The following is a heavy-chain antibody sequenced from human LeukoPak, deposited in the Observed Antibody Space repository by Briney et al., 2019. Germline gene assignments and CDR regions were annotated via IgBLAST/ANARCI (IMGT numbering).Heavy chain of an antibody. Sequence: PGGSLRLSCAASGFTFSSYGMHWVRQAPGKGLEWVAFIRYDGSNKYYADSVKGRFTISRDNSKNTLYLQMNSLRVEDTAVYYCANLNYYDSSGIEHWGQGTLVTVSS. J-gene: IGHJ1*01. D-gene: IGHD3-22*01. CDR2: IRYDGSNK. V-gene: IGHV3-30*02. CDR3: ANLNYYDSSGIEH. CDR1: GFTFSSYG.